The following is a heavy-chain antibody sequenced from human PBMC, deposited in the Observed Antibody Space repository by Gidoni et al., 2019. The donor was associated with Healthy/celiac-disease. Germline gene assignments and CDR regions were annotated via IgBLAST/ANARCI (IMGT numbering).Heavy chain of an antibody. J-gene: IGHJ5*02. CDR3: ARSHGYCTDGVCYTNWFDP. D-gene: IGHD2-8*01. V-gene: IGHV2-70*01. CDR1: GFSLSTSGMC. CDR2: IDWDDDK. Sequence: QVTLRESGPALVKPTQTLTLTCTFSGFSLSTSGMCVSWIRQPPGKALEWLALIDWDDDKYNNTSLKTRLTISKDTSKNQVVLTMTKMDPVDTATYYCARSHGYCTDGVCYTNWFDPWGQGTLVTVSS.